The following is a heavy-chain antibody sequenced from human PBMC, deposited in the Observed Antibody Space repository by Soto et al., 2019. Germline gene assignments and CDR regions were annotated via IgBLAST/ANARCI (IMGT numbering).Heavy chain of an antibody. CDR1: GGSIRSSTYY. V-gene: IGHV4-39*02. D-gene: IGHD3-10*01. CDR2: ISYGGNT. Sequence: SETLSLTCTVSGGSIRSSTYYWGWIRQPPGKGLEWIGSISYGGNTYYNPSLKSRVTISVDASANQFSLKLHSVTAADTAVYYCAREGSGSYYYYYYMDVWGKGTTVTVSS. J-gene: IGHJ6*03. CDR3: AREGSGSYYYYYYMDV.